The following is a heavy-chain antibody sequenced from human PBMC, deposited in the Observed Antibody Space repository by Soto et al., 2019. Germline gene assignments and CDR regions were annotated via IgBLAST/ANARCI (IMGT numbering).Heavy chain of an antibody. J-gene: IGHJ6*02. CDR3: ARDGYYDFWSGLAASYYYGMDV. Sequence: GGSLRLSCAASGFTFSSYWMHWVRQAPGKGLVWVSRINSDGSSTSYADSVKGRFTISRDNAKNTLYLQMNSLRAEDTAVYYCARDGYYDFWSGLAASYYYGMDVWGQGTTVTVS. CDR1: GFTFSSYW. D-gene: IGHD3-3*01. V-gene: IGHV3-74*01. CDR2: INSDGSST.